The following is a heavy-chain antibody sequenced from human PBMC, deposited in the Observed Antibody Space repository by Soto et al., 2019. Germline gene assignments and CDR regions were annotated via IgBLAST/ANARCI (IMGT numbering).Heavy chain of an antibody. CDR2: IYYSWST. Sequence: QLQLQESGPGLVKPSETLSLTCTVSGGSISSSSYYWGWIRQPPGKGLEWIGSIYYSWSTYYNPSLKSRFTISVDTSKNQCSLKLSSVTAADTAVYYCEAGTPYYGMDVWGQGTTVTVSS. J-gene: IGHJ6*02. CDR3: EAGTPYYGMDV. V-gene: IGHV4-39*01. CDR1: GGSISSSSYY. D-gene: IGHD6-19*01.